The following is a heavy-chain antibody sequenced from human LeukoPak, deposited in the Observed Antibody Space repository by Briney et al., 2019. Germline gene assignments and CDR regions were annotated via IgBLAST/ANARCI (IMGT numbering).Heavy chain of an antibody. D-gene: IGHD6-13*01. V-gene: IGHV4-59*10. CDR1: GGSISSYY. CDR2: TYISGSS. Sequence: PSETLSLTCAVYGGSISSYYWSWIRQSAGKGLEWVGRTYISGSSNYNPSLKSRVTVSVDTSKNQFSLRLNSVTAADTAVYYCARVSSSWYQDYYFDLWGRGTLVTVSS. J-gene: IGHJ2*01. CDR3: ARVSSSWYQDYYFDL.